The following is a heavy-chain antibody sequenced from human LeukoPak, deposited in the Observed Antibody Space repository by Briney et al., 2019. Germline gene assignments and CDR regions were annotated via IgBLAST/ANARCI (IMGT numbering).Heavy chain of an antibody. Sequence: ASVKVSCKASRYTFTSYYMHWVRQAPGQGLEWMGIINPSGGSTSYAQKFQGRVTMTRDTSTSTVYMELSSLRSEDTAVYYCARELRGDGYKNLGYYYYGMDVWGQGTTVTVSS. CDR2: INPSGGST. V-gene: IGHV1-46*01. CDR3: ARELRGDGYKNLGYYYYGMDV. CDR1: RYTFTSYY. J-gene: IGHJ6*02. D-gene: IGHD5-24*01.